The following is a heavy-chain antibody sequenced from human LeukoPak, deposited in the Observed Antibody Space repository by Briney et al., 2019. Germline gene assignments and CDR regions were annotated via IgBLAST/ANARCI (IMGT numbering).Heavy chain of an antibody. CDR3: ASGGSSWYFDY. Sequence: GGSLRLSCAASGFTFSSYWMSWVRQAPGKGLEWVANIKQDGSEKYYVDSVKGRFTISRDNAKNSLYPQMNSLRAEDTAVYYCASGGSSWYFDYWGQGTLVTVSS. D-gene: IGHD6-13*01. J-gene: IGHJ4*02. CDR1: GFTFSSYW. CDR2: IKQDGSEK. V-gene: IGHV3-7*01.